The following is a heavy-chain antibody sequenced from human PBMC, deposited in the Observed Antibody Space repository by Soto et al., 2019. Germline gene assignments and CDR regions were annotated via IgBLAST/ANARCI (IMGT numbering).Heavy chain of an antibody. D-gene: IGHD3-3*01. V-gene: IGHV1-18*01. CDR3: ARVLRFLEWLSPMDV. CDR1: GYTFTSYG. CDR2: ISPFNGKA. J-gene: IGHJ6*03. Sequence: ASVKVSCKASGYTFTSYGISWVRQAPGQGLEWMGWISPFNGKANYAQKFQGRVTITADKSTSTAYMELSSLRSEDTAVYYCARVLRFLEWLSPMDVWGKGTTVTVS.